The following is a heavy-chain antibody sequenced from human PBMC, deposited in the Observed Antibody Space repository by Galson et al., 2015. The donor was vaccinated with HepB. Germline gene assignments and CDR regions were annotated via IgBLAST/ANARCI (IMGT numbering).Heavy chain of an antibody. V-gene: IGHV3-30*03. CDR2: ISYDGSNK. D-gene: IGHD2-21*01. Sequence: LRLSCAASGFTFSSYGMHWVRQAPGRGLEWVAVISYDGSNKYYADSVKGRFTISRDNSKNTLYLQMNSLRAEDTAVYYCARDPSRRGGDSLDYWGQGTLATVSS. J-gene: IGHJ4*02. CDR1: GFTFSSYG. CDR3: ARDPSRRGGDSLDY.